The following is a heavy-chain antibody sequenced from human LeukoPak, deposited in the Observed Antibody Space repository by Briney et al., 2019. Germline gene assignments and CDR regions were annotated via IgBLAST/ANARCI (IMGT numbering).Heavy chain of an antibody. V-gene: IGHV1-2*02. J-gene: IGHJ4*02. Sequence: GASVKVSCKASGYTFTGSYMHWVRQAPGQGLEWMGWINPNSGGTNYAQKFQGRVTMTRDTSISTAYMELSRLRSDDTAVYYCARVTKIVGATIGVYYFDYWGQGTLVTVSS. D-gene: IGHD1-26*01. CDR3: ARVTKIVGATIGVYYFDY. CDR1: GYTFTGSY. CDR2: INPNSGGT.